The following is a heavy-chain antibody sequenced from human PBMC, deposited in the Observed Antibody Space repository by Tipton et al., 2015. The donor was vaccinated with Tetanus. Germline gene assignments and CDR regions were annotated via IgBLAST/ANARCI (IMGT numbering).Heavy chain of an antibody. CDR1: GGTFSSYA. Sequence: QLVQSGAEVKKPGSSVKVSCKASGGTFSSYAISWVRQAPGQGLEWMGGIIPIFGTANYAQKFQGRVTITADKSTSTAYMELSSLGSEDTAVYYCATTGGGSGSYLGGNIDYWGQGTLVTVSS. J-gene: IGHJ4*02. V-gene: IGHV1-69*06. CDR3: ATTGGGSGSYLGGNIDY. D-gene: IGHD3-10*01. CDR2: IIPIFGTA.